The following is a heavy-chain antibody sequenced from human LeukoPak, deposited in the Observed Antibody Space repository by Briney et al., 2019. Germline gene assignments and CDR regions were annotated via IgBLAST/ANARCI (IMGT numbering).Heavy chain of an antibody. D-gene: IGHD6-6*01. V-gene: IGHV4-34*01. CDR1: GFTFSSYA. Sequence: GSLRLSCAASGFTFSSYAMSWVRQAPGKGLEWIGEINHSGSTNYNPSLKSRVTISVDTSKNQFSLKLSSVTAADTAVYYCARLERIAARRPEVYFFDYWGQGTLVTVSS. J-gene: IGHJ4*02. CDR3: ARLERIAARRPEVYFFDY. CDR2: INHSGST.